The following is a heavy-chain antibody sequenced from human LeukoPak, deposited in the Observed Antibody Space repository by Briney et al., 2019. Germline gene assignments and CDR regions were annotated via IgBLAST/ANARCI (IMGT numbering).Heavy chain of an antibody. J-gene: IGHJ4*02. CDR3: TTVLEAGY. V-gene: IGHV3-15*01. Sequence: GGSLRLSCAASGFTFSNAWMSWVRQPPGKGLEWVGRIKSNTDGGTTDYAAPVKGRFTISRDDSKNTLYLQMNTPKTEDTAVYYCTTVLEAGYWGQGTLVTVSS. CDR1: GFTFSNAW. D-gene: IGHD1-1*01. CDR2: IKSNTDGGTT.